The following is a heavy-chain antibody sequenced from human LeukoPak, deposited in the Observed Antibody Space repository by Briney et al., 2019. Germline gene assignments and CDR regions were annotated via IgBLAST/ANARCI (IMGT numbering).Heavy chain of an antibody. D-gene: IGHD3-16*01. CDR1: GGSFSGYY. CDR2: INHSGST. Sequence: SETLSLTCAVYGGSFSGYYWSWIRQPPGKGLEWIGEINHSGSTNYNPSLKSRVTISVDTSKNQFSLKLSSVTAVDTAVYYCARVRPRLSGGWFDPWGQGTLVTVSS. CDR3: ARVRPRLSGGWFDP. J-gene: IGHJ5*02. V-gene: IGHV4-34*01.